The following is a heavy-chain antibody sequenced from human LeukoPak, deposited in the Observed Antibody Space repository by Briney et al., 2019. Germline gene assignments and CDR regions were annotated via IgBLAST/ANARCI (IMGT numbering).Heavy chain of an antibody. CDR1: GYTLTELS. CDR3: ATTLGTVVNFDY. J-gene: IGHJ4*02. CDR2: FDPEDGET. Sequence: GASVKVSCKVSGYTLTELSMHWVRQAPGKGLEWMGGFDPEDGETIYAQKFQGRVTMTEDTSTDTAYMELSSLRSEDTAVYYCATTLGTVVNFDYWGQGTLVTVSS. D-gene: IGHD4-23*01. V-gene: IGHV1-24*01.